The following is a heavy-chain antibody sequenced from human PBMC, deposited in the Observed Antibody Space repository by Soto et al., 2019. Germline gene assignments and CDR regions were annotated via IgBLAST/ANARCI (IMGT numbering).Heavy chain of an antibody. V-gene: IGHV3-23*01. J-gene: IGHJ4*02. CDR2: ISGSGGST. Sequence: PGGSLRLSCAASGFTFSSYAMSWVRQAPGKGLEWVSAISGSGGSTYYADSVKGRFTISRDNSKNTLYLQMNSLRAEDTAVYYCAKDWPDIVVVPAAAAYFDYWGQGTLVTVSS. CDR3: AKDWPDIVVVPAAAAYFDY. CDR1: GFTFSSYA. D-gene: IGHD2-2*01.